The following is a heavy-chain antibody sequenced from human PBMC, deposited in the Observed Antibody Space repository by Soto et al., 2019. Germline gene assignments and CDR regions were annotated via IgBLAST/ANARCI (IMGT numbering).Heavy chain of an antibody. J-gene: IGHJ4*02. Sequence: QVQLVESGGGVVQPGRSLRLSCAASGFTFSSYGMHWVRQAPGKGLEWVAVISYDGSNKYYADSVKARFTSARDNSKNTLYLQMNSLRAEDTAVYYCAKGGAGPFPYYFVYWGQGTLVTVSS. V-gene: IGHV3-30*18. D-gene: IGHD6-13*01. CDR2: ISYDGSNK. CDR3: AKGGAGPFPYYFVY. CDR1: GFTFSSYG.